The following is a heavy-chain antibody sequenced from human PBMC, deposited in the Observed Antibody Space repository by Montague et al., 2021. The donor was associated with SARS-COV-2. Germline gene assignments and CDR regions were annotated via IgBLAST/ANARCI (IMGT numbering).Heavy chain of an antibody. D-gene: IGHD6-13*01. CDR1: GFTFDDYA. CDR3: AKDITRSSSWIDYYYYYGMDV. Sequence: SLRLSCAASGFTFDDYAMHWVRQAPGKGLEWVSLISGDGGSTYYADNSKNSLYLQMNSLRTEDTALYYCAKDITRSSSWIDYYYYYGMDVWGQGTTVTVSS. CDR2: ISGDGGST. V-gene: IGHV3-43*02. J-gene: IGHJ6*02.